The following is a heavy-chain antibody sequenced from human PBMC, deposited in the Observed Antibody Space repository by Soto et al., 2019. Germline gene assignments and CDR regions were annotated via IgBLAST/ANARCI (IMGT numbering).Heavy chain of an antibody. CDR2: IYGDGSSL. Sequence: EVQLVESGGGLVQPGGSLRLSCAASGFTFSSYWMHWVRQTPGKGLVWVSRIYGDGSSLYYADSVKGRLTISRDSAKNTLYLQINSLRDEDTGVYYCARGATGYGNFDYWGQGTLVTVSS. J-gene: IGHJ4*02. V-gene: IGHV3-74*01. D-gene: IGHD5-12*01. CDR1: GFTFSSYW. CDR3: ARGATGYGNFDY.